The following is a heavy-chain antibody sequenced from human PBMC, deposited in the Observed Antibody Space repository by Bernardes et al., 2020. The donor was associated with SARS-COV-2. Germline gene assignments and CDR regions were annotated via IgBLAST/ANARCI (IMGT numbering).Heavy chain of an antibody. CDR3: ARFSAYSTSEIDH. D-gene: IGHD6-13*01. V-gene: IGHV3-33*01. Sequence: GGSLRLSCAVSGFMFSSYGMHSVRQAPGKGLEWVAMIWYDGSNRYYGDSVKGRFTISRDNSKNTLYLQMNSLRAEDTAVYFCARFSAYSTSEIDHWGQGTLVTVSS. CDR1: GFMFSSYG. J-gene: IGHJ4*02. CDR2: IWYDGSNR.